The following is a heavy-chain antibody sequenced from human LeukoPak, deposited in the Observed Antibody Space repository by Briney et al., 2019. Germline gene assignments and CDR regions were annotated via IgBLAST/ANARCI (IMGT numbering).Heavy chain of an antibody. D-gene: IGHD1-7*01. V-gene: IGHV1-46*01. CDR3: AREAITGTTGVFDY. CDR2: INPSGGST. J-gene: IGHJ4*02. Sequence: ASVRVSSTASGYTFTIYYMHWVRHAPGQGLEWMGIINPSGGSTSYAQKFQGRVTMTRDTSTSTVYMELSSLRSEDTAVYYCAREAITGTTGVFDYWGQGTLVTVSS. CDR1: GYTFTIYY.